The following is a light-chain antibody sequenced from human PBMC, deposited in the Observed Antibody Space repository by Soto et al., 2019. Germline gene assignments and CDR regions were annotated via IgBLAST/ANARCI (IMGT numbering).Light chain of an antibody. V-gene: IGKV3-20*01. CDR1: QSVSSSY. Sequence: EIVLTQSPGTLSLSPGERASLSCRASQSVSSSYLAWYQQIPGQAPRLLINDASRRATGIPDRFSGSGSGTDFTLTISRLEPEDFAVYYCQQYGGSPRTFGPGTKVDIK. CDR2: DAS. J-gene: IGKJ3*01. CDR3: QQYGGSPRT.